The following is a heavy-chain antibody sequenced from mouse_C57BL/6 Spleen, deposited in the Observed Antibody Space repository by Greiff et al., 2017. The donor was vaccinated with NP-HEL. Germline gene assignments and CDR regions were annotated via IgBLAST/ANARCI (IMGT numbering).Heavy chain of an antibody. J-gene: IGHJ2*01. D-gene: IGHD1-1*01. CDR1: GYTFTSYW. V-gene: IGHV1-61*01. CDR2: IYPSDSET. CDR3: ARTYGSSFLDY. Sequence: QVQLQQPGAELVRPGSSVKLSCKASGYTFTSYWMDWVKQRPGQGLEWIGNIYPSDSETHYNQKFKDKATLTVDKSSSTAYMQLSSLTSEDSAVYYCARTYGSSFLDYWGQGTTLTVSS.